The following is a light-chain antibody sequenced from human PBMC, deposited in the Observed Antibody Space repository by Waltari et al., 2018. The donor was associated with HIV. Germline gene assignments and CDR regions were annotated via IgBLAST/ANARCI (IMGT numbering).Light chain of an antibody. J-gene: IGLJ1*01. Sequence: QSALTQPPSVSGSPGQSITISCTGTSSDVGGYNYVSWYQQPPAKAPKLMIYEFSHRPSGVSNLFAGSKSGNTASLTISGLQAEDEADYYCGSYTSISTQYVFGTGTRVTVL. V-gene: IGLV2-14*01. CDR3: GSYTSISTQYV. CDR2: EFS. CDR1: SSDVGGYNY.